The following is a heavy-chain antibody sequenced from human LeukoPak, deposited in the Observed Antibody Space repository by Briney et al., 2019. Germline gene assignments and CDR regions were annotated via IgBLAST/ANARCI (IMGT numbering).Heavy chain of an antibody. CDR1: GYTFTSCG. V-gene: IGHV1-18*01. Sequence: AAVKVTLKASGYTFTSCGISWVRQPRAQGREWMGGICVYSGNTNYAQKLQGRVTMSADTSTSTAYMKPRSLRSDDTAVYYCAREKAAAGCYYYGMDVWGQGTTVTVPS. J-gene: IGHJ6*02. D-gene: IGHD6-13*01. CDR3: AREKAAAGCYYYGMDV. CDR2: ICVYSGNT.